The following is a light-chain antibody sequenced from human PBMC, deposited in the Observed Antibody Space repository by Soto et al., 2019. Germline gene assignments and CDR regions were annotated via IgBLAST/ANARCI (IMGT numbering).Light chain of an antibody. Sequence: EIVLTQSPGTLSLSPGERATLSCRASQSVSSSYLAWYQQKPGQPPRPLIYGATSRATGIPERFCGSGSGTDFTLTISRLEPEDFAVYYCQQYGSPFGQGTKLEIK. CDR1: QSVSSSY. J-gene: IGKJ2*01. CDR2: GAT. V-gene: IGKV3-20*01. CDR3: QQYGSP.